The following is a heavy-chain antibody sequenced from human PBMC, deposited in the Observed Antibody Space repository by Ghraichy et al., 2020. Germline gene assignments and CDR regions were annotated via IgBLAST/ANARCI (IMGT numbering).Heavy chain of an antibody. J-gene: IGHJ4*02. CDR2: INHSGST. Sequence: SETLSLTCAVYGGSFSGYYWSWIRQPPGKGLEWIGEINHSGSTNYNPSLKSRVTISVDTSKNQFSLKLSSVTAADTAVYYCARGRGVTTPRFDYWGQGTLVTVSS. D-gene: IGHD4-17*01. CDR1: GGSFSGYY. V-gene: IGHV4-34*01. CDR3: ARGRGVTTPRFDY.